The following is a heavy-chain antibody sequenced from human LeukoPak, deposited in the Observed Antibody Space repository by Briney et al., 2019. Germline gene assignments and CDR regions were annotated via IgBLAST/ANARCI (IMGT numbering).Heavy chain of an antibody. Sequence: GGSLRLSCAVSGLTVSSNYMSWVRRAPGKGLEWVSVIFSGGGTNYADSVKGRFSISRDNSKNTLYLQVNSLRAEDTAVYYCARGGGYYPIDYWGQGTLVTVSS. CDR1: GLTVSSNY. V-gene: IGHV3-53*01. CDR3: ARGGGYYPIDY. D-gene: IGHD2-15*01. CDR2: IFSGGGT. J-gene: IGHJ4*02.